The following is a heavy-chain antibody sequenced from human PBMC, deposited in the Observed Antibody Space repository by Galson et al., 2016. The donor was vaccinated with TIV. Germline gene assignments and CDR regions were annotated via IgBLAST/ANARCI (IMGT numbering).Heavy chain of an antibody. CDR3: ARDRRHCGNECFLRYYYGMDA. D-gene: IGHD2-21*01. CDR2: ISSGGST. V-gene: IGHV3-66*02. CDR1: GLIVSSNY. J-gene: IGHJ6*02. Sequence: SLRLSCAASGLIVSSNYMSWVRQAPGKGLEWVSLISSGGSTSYADSVRGRFTISRDNSNNRVYLQMNSVRPEDTAVYFCARDRRHCGNECFLRYYYGMDAWGQGTTVTVSS.